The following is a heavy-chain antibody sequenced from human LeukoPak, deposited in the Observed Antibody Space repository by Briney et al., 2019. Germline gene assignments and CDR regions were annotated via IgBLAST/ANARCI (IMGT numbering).Heavy chain of an antibody. D-gene: IGHD1-26*01. J-gene: IGHJ2*01. CDR2: IYSTGST. CDR1: GGSISSGSYY. CDR3: ARDGPSSGTYSSSWYFDL. V-gene: IGHV4-61*02. Sequence: PSQTLSLTCTVSGGSISSGSYYWSWIRQPAGRGLEWIGRIYSTGSTNYNPSLKSRVTISVDTSENQFSLKLSSVTAADTALYYSARDGPSSGTYSSSWYFDLWGRGTLVTVSS.